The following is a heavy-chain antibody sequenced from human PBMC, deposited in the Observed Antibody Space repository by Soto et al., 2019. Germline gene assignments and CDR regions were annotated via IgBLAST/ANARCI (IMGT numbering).Heavy chain of an antibody. CDR3: AHRGVGLVDYYFDY. J-gene: IGHJ4*02. V-gene: IGHV2-5*01. Sequence: QITLKESGPTLVKPTQTLTLTCTFSGFSLSTSGVGVGWIRQPPGKALEWLALIYWNDDKRYSPSLKIRLTITKDTSKNQVVLTMTNMDPVDTATYYCAHRGVGLVDYYFDYWGQGTLVTVSS. D-gene: IGHD5-12*01. CDR1: GFSLSTSGVG. CDR2: IYWNDDK.